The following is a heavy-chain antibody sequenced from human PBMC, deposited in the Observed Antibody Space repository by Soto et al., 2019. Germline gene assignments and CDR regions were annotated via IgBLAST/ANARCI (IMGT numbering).Heavy chain of an antibody. Sequence: QVQLVQSGAEVKKPGSSVKVSSKASRGTFSSYAISWVRQAPGQGLEWMGGIIPIFGTANYAQKFQGRVTITADESTSTAYMELSSLRSEDTAVYYCARVSRIAAAGAEYFQHWGQGTLVTVSS. CDR3: ARVSRIAAAGAEYFQH. V-gene: IGHV1-69*12. D-gene: IGHD6-13*01. J-gene: IGHJ1*01. CDR1: RGTFSSYA. CDR2: IIPIFGTA.